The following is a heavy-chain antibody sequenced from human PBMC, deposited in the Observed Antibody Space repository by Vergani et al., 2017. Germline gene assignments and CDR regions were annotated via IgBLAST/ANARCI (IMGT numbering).Heavy chain of an antibody. J-gene: IGHJ4*02. Sequence: QLQLQESGPGLVKPSETLSLTCTVSGGSISSSSYYWGWIRQPPGKGLEWIGSIYYSGSTYYNPSLKSRVTISVDTSKNQFSLKLSSVTAADTAVYYCASGYDSSGYYGAGDYWGQGTLVTVSS. CDR2: IYYSGST. D-gene: IGHD3-22*01. V-gene: IGHV4-39*01. CDR1: GGSISSSSYY. CDR3: ASGYDSSGYYGAGDY.